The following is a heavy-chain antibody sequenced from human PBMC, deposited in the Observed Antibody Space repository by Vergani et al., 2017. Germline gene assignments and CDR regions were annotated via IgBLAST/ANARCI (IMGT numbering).Heavy chain of an antibody. CDR3: ARARCSETFYKSNWLHS. CDR1: GFSFNSYW. Sequence: DVHLAESGGGVFQPGGSLRLSCSASGFSFNSYWMHWVRQVPGKGLLWVSRIKSDGSITTYADSVKGRFTISRDNAQNTLYLQMNSLRVEDTGVYYCARARCSETFYKSNWLHSLGQGTLVTVSP. V-gene: IGHV3-74*03. CDR2: IKSDGSIT. J-gene: IGHJ5*01. D-gene: IGHD2-15*01.